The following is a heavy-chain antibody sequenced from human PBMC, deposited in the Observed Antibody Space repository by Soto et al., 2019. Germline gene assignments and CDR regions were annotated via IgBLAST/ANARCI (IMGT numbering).Heavy chain of an antibody. CDR3: ASXVVVVAATELDYYYGMDV. CDR1: GGTFSSYA. J-gene: IGHJ6*02. D-gene: IGHD2-15*01. Sequence: SVKVSCKASGGTFSSYAISWVRQAPGQGLEWMGGIIPIFGTANYAQKFQGRVTITADESTSTAYMELSSLRSEDTAVYYCASXVVVVAATELDYYYGMDVWGQGTTVTVSS. V-gene: IGHV1-69*13. CDR2: IIPIFGTA.